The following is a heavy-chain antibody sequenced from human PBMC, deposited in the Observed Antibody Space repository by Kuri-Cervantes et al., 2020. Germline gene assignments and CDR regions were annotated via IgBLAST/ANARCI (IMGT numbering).Heavy chain of an antibody. CDR2: ISSSSSYI. Sequence: GESLKISCAASGFTFSSYWMSWVRQAPGKGLERVSSISSSSSYIYYADSVKGRFTISRDNAKNSLYLQMSSLRAEDTAVYYCARESWTIFGVVTKGYYFDYWGQGTLVTVSS. D-gene: IGHD3-3*01. J-gene: IGHJ4*02. CDR3: ARESWTIFGVVTKGYYFDY. V-gene: IGHV3-21*01. CDR1: GFTFSSYW.